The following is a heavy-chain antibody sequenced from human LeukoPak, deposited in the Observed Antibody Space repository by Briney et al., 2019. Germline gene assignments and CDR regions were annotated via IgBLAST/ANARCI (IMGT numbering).Heavy chain of an antibody. Sequence: GGSLRLSCTASGFTSGDYALSWFRQAPGKGLEWVSFISSKAYGGTTKYAASVRGRFTISRDYSKAIAYLQMDSLKTEDTGMYYCTRSLGSGWYIDYWGQGTLVTGSS. D-gene: IGHD6-19*01. J-gene: IGHJ4*02. CDR1: GFTSGDYA. V-gene: IGHV3-49*03. CDR2: ISSKAYGGTT. CDR3: TRSLGSGWYIDY.